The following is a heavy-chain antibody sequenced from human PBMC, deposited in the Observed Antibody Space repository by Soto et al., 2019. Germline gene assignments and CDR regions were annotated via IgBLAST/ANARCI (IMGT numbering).Heavy chain of an antibody. CDR3: ARGDYHDIHDY. Sequence: QVQLVQSGAEVKKPGASVKVSCKASGYTFTDYALHWVRQAPGQRLEWMGWINAGNGNTKCSQKFQGRVTITRDTSASTAYMELSSLKSEDTAVYYCARGDYHDIHDYWGQGTLVTVSS. CDR2: INAGNGNT. D-gene: IGHD3-22*01. CDR1: GYTFTDYA. V-gene: IGHV1-3*01. J-gene: IGHJ4*02.